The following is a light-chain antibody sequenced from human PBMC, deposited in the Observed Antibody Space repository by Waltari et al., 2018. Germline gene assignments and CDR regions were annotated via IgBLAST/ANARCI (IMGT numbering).Light chain of an antibody. CDR2: DAS. V-gene: IGKV3-20*01. J-gene: IGKJ1*01. CDR1: QRISKY. Sequence: LTQSPGTLSLSPGERAPLSCRASQRISKYLAWYQQKPGQAPRLLIYDASVRATGIPDRFSGSGSGTDFSLTISRLEPEDFAVYYCQKYGTLPATFGQGTKVEIK. CDR3: QKYGTLPAT.